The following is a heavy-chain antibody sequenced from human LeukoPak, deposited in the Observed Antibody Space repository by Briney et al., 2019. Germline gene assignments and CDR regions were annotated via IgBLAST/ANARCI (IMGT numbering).Heavy chain of an antibody. J-gene: IGHJ4*02. CDR3: ARERDSSGYYADYFDY. V-gene: IGHV1-69*13. Sequence: AASVKVSCKASGYTFTSYDINWVRQAPGQGLEWMGGIIPIFGTANYAQKFQGRVTITADESTSTAYMELSSLRSEDTAVYYCARERDSSGYYADYFDYWGQGTLVTVSS. CDR1: GYTFTSYD. CDR2: IIPIFGTA. D-gene: IGHD3-22*01.